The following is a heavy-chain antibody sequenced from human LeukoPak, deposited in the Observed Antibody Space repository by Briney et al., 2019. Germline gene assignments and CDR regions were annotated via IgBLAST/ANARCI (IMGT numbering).Heavy chain of an antibody. V-gene: IGHV3-64*01. CDR2: ISSNGGST. CDR3: AKDSTVTTVSSSAFDI. J-gene: IGHJ3*02. Sequence: GGSLRLSCAASGFTFSSYAMHWVRQAPGKGLEYVSAISSNGGSTYYANSVKGRFTIPRDNAKNTLYLQMNSLRAEDTAVYYCAKDSTVTTVSSSAFDIWGQGTMVTVSS. D-gene: IGHD4-17*01. CDR1: GFTFSSYA.